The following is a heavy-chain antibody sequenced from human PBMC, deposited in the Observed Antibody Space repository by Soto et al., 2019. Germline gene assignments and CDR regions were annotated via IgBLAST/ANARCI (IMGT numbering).Heavy chain of an antibody. CDR2: IYYSGST. J-gene: IGHJ4*02. D-gene: IGHD3-9*01. V-gene: IGHV4-31*03. CDR1: GGSISSGGYY. CDR3: ARASTYDILTGHRKNLYYFDY. Sequence: PSETLSLTCTVSGGSISSGGYYWSWIRQHPGKGLEWIGYIYYSGSTYYNPSLKSRVTISVDTSKNQFSLKLSSVTAADTAVYYCARASTYDILTGHRKNLYYFDYWGQGTLVTVSS.